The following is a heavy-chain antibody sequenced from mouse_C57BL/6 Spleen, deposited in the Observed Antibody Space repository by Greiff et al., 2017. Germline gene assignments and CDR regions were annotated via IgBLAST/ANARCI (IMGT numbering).Heavy chain of an antibody. CDR1: GYTFTSYG. CDR3: GPDGSYTKGY. CDR2: INPRSGNT. Sequence: VQLQQSGAELARPGASVKLSCKASGYTFTSYGISWVKQRTGQGLEWIGEINPRSGNTYYNEKFKGKATLTADKSSSTAYMELRSLTSEDSAVYFCGPDGSYTKGYWGQGTTVTVSS. D-gene: IGHD2-3*01. V-gene: IGHV1-81*01. J-gene: IGHJ4*01.